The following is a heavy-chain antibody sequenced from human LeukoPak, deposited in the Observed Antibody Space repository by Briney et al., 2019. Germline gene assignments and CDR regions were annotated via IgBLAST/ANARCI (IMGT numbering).Heavy chain of an antibody. D-gene: IGHD5-12*01. V-gene: IGHV5-10-1*01. CDR3: ARTNSAYGYLDY. CDR1: GYSFTTYW. Sequence: GESLMISCKGSGYSFTTYWISWVRHMPGKGLEWMGRIDPSDAYTRYSPSFQGHLTISAAKSITTAYLQWSSMRASGTAMYYCARTNSAYGYLDYWGQGTLVTVSS. CDR2: IDPSDAYT. J-gene: IGHJ4*02.